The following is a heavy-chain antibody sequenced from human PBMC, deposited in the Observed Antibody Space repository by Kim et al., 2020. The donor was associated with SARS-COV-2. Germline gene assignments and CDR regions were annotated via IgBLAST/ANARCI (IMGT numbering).Heavy chain of an antibody. V-gene: IGHV3-7*01. D-gene: IGHD3-10*01. Sequence: KISVDSVRGRFTVSRDNAINSLFLQMTSLRADDTAVYYCARFFGSYAMDVWGPGTMVTVSS. J-gene: IGHJ6*02. CDR2: K. CDR3: ARFFGSYAMDV.